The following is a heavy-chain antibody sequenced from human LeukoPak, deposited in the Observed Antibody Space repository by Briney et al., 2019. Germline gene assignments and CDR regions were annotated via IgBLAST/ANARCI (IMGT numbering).Heavy chain of an antibody. CDR1: GFTFSTYA. D-gene: IGHD1-26*01. CDR2: IGGGGRDT. Sequence: GGSLRLSCAASGFTFSTYAMSWVRQAPGKGLEWLSTIGGGGRDTFYADSVKGRFTISRDNSKNTLYLQMNSLRAEDTAVYYCARDRGIYYSGSFSSFDSWGQGTLVTVSS. J-gene: IGHJ4*02. CDR3: ARDRGIYYSGSFSSFDS. V-gene: IGHV3-23*01.